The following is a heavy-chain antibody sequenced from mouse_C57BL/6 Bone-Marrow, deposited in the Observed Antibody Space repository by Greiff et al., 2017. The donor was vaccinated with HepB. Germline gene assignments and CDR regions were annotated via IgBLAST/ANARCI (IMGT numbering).Heavy chain of an antibody. CDR2: ISSGSSTI. Sequence: EVQLVESGGGLVKPGGSLKLSCAASGFTFSDYGMHWVRQAPEKGLEWVAYISSGSSTIYYADTVKGRFTISRDNAKNTLFLQMTSLRSEDTAMYYCARDYEGYFDVWGTGTTVTVSS. J-gene: IGHJ1*03. V-gene: IGHV5-17*01. D-gene: IGHD2-4*01. CDR1: GFTFSDYG. CDR3: ARDYEGYFDV.